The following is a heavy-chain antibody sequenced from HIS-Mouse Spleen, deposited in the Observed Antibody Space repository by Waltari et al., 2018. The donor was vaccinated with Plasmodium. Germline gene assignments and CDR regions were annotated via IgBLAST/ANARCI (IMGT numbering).Heavy chain of an antibody. J-gene: IGHJ1*01. CDR1: GGSFSGYY. D-gene: IGHD6-13*01. V-gene: IGHV4-34*01. CDR3: ARGFRQPAGKYFQH. CDR2: INHSGST. Sequence: QVQLQQWGAGLLKPSETLSLTCAVYGGSFSGYYWSWIRQPPGKGLEWIGEINHSGSTNYNPSLKRRGTISVDTSKNQVSLKLSSVTAADTAVYYCARGFRQPAGKYFQHWGQGTLVTVSS.